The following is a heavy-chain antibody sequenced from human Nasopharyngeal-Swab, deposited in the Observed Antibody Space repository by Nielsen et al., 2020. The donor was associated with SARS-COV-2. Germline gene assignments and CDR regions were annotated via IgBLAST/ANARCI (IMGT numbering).Heavy chain of an antibody. CDR3: ARDADYYGSGSYLGY. CDR1: GFTFSDYY. CDR2: ISSSGSTI. V-gene: IGHV3-11*04. D-gene: IGHD3-10*01. J-gene: IGHJ4*02. Sequence: GGSLRLSCAASGFTFSDYYMSWIRQAPGKGVEWVSYISSSGSTIYYADSVKGRFTISRDNAKNSLYLQMNSLRAEDTAVYYCARDADYYGSGSYLGYWGQGTLVTVSS.